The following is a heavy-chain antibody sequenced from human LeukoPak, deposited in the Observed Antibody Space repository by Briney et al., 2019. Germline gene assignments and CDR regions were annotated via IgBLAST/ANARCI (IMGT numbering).Heavy chain of an antibody. CDR3: ARGSGSYHSRLDS. D-gene: IGHD1-26*01. CDR2: VYDSGST. J-gene: IGHJ4*02. CDR1: GASSSDYY. V-gene: IGHV4-59*08. Sequence: SETLSLTCAVSGASSSDYYWSWIRQPPGKGLEWIAYVYDSGSTNYNFSLKSRVTISVDTSKKQFSLKLSSVTAADTAVYYCARGSGSYHSRLDSWGQGTLVTVSS.